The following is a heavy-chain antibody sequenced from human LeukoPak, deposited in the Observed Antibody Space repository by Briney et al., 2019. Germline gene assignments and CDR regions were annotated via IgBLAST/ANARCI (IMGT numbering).Heavy chain of an antibody. V-gene: IGHV3-21*01. CDR2: ISSSSSYI. D-gene: IGHD5-24*01. CDR1: GFTFSSYS. CDR3: ARARSATTNEAFDI. Sequence: GGSLRLSGAASGFTFSSYSMNWGRQSPGKGLEWVSSISSSSSYIYYADSVKGRFTISRDNAKNSLYLQMNRLRAEDTAVYYCARARSATTNEAFDIWGQGTMVTVSS. J-gene: IGHJ3*02.